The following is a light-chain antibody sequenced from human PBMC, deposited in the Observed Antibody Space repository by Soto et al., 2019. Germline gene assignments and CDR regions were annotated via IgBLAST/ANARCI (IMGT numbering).Light chain of an antibody. CDR1: QSISTY. Sequence: DIQMTQAPSSLSASVGDRVTITCRASQSISTYLNWYQQKPGKAPKLLIYATSSLQSGVPSRFSGSGSGTDFTLTISSLQPEDFATYFCQQSYDATPITFGQGTRLEIK. CDR2: ATS. V-gene: IGKV1-39*01. CDR3: QQSYDATPIT. J-gene: IGKJ5*01.